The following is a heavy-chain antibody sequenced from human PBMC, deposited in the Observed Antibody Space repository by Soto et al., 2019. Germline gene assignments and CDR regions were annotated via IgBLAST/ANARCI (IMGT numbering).Heavy chain of an antibody. CDR1: GFIVSSNY. Sequence: PGGSLRLSCAASGFIVSSNYMSWVRQAPGKGLEWVSVIYSGGSTYYADSVKGRFTISIDYSKNTLYLQMNSLRPEDTAVYYCATGPTFYYAYWGQGTLVTVSS. CDR3: ATGPTFYYAY. CDR2: IYSGGST. J-gene: IGHJ4*02. D-gene: IGHD3-10*01. V-gene: IGHV3-66*02.